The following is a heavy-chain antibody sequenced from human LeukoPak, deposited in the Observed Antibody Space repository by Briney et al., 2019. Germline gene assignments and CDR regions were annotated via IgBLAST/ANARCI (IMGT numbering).Heavy chain of an antibody. V-gene: IGHV1-8*01. Sequence: ASVKVSCKASGYTFISYDINWVRQATGQGLEWMGWMNPNSGNTGYAQKFQGRVTITRDTSASTAYMELSSLRSEDTAVYYCARDIAGIDPWGQGTLVTVSS. CDR2: MNPNSGNT. J-gene: IGHJ5*02. CDR1: GYTFISYD. CDR3: ARDIAGIDP. D-gene: IGHD6-13*01.